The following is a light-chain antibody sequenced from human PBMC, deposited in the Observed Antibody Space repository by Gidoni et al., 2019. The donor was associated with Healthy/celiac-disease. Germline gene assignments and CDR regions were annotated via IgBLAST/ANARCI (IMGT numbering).Light chain of an antibody. V-gene: IGKV3-11*01. CDR1: QSVSRY. J-gene: IGKJ2*01. CDR2: DAS. Sequence: EIVLTQSPATLSLSLGERATLSCRASQSVSRYLAWYQQKPGQAPRLLIYDASGRATGIPARFSGSGSGTDFTLTISSLEPEDFAVYYCQQRSNSYTFGQGTKLEIK. CDR3: QQRSNSYT.